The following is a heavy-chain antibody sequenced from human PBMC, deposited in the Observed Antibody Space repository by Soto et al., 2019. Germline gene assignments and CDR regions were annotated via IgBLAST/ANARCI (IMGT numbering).Heavy chain of an antibody. Sequence: ASVKVSCKASGYTFTRYTMNRVRQAPGQRLEWMGWINPDNGNTKSSQKFQDRVIITRDTSASTAYMDLSSLRSEDTAVYYCARGIATGQLDPWGQGTLVTVSS. CDR2: INPDNGNT. CDR3: ARGIATGQLDP. V-gene: IGHV1-3*01. CDR1: GYTFTRYT. J-gene: IGHJ5*02. D-gene: IGHD2-15*01.